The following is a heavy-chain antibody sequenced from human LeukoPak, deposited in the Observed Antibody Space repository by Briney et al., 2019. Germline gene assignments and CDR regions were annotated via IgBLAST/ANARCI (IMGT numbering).Heavy chain of an antibody. Sequence: ASVKVSCKASGGTFSSYAISWVRQAAGQGLEWMGGIIPIFGTANYAQKFQGRVTITADESRSAAYMELSSLRSEDTAVYYCARGRYCSSTSCRWGYWGQGTLVTVSS. J-gene: IGHJ4*02. CDR3: ARGRYCSSTSCRWGY. V-gene: IGHV1-69*01. D-gene: IGHD2-2*01. CDR2: IIPIFGTA. CDR1: GGTFSSYA.